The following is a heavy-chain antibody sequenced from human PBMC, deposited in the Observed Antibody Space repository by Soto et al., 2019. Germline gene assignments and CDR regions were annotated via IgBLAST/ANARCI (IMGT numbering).Heavy chain of an antibody. CDR1: GFTFSSYG. D-gene: IGHD6-13*01. V-gene: IGHV3-33*01. J-gene: IGHJ6*02. CDR2: IWYDGSNK. CDR3: ARDGDAAAGPDYYYYYGMDV. Sequence: QVQLVESGGGVVQPGRSLRLSCAASGFTFSSYGMHWVRQAPGKGLEWVAVIWYDGSNKYYADSVKGRFTISRDNSKNMMYLLMNSLRGEDTAVYYFARDGDAAAGPDYYYYYGMDVWGQGTTVTVS.